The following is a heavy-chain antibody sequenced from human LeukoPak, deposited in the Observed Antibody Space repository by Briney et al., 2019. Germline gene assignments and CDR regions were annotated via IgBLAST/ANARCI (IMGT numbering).Heavy chain of an antibody. J-gene: IGHJ4*02. CDR2: ITISGDST. CDR1: GFTFNNYA. D-gene: IGHD3-16*01. V-gene: IGHV3-23*01. Sequence: GGSLILSCAASGFTFNNYAMSWVRQTPGKGLEWVSTITISGDSTYYADSVKGRFTISRDNSKDTLYLEMSSLRAEDTALYYCAKPYVVFDYWGLGTLVTVSS. CDR3: AKPYVVFDY.